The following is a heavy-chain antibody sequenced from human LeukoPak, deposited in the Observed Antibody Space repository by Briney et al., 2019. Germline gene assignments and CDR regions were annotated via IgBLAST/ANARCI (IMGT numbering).Heavy chain of an antibody. J-gene: IGHJ3*02. CDR2: INPNSGGT. Sequence: GASVKVSCKASGYTFTRYYMHWVRQAPGQGLEWMGWINPNSGGTNYAQKFQGRVTMTRDTSISTAYMELSRLRSDDTAVYYCASHLLSLQQLVLGDASDIWGPGTMVTVS. CDR1: GYTFTRYY. D-gene: IGHD1-1*01. CDR3: ASHLLSLQQLVLGDASDI. V-gene: IGHV1-2*02.